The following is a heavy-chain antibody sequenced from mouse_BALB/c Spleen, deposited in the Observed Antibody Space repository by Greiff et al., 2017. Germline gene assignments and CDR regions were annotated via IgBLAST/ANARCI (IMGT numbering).Heavy chain of an antibody. CDR2: IYPGSGST. V-gene: IGHV1-55*01. CDR3: ARSTVYYAMDY. Sequence: VQLQQSGAELVKPGTSVKLSCKASGYNFTSYWINWVKLRPGQGLEWIGDIYPGSGSTNYNEKFKGKATLTADKSSNTAYMQLSSLTSEDSAVYFCARSTVYYAMDYWGQGTSVTVSS. J-gene: IGHJ4*01. CDR1: GYNFTSYW.